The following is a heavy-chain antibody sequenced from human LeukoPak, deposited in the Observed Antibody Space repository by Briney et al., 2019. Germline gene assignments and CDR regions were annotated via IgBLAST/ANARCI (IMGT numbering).Heavy chain of an antibody. CDR1: GFTFSNAW. J-gene: IGHJ4*02. V-gene: IGHV3-15*01. CDR2: IRSKTDGGTT. D-gene: IGHD2-2*02. Sequence: GGSLRLSCVASGFTFSNAWMSWVRQAPGKGLEWVGRIRSKTDGGTTDYAAPVKGRFTISRDDSKNTLYLQMNSLKTEDTAVYYCTTDRSVVVVPAAISPAPFDYWGQGTLVTVSS. CDR3: TTDRSVVVVPAAISPAPFDY.